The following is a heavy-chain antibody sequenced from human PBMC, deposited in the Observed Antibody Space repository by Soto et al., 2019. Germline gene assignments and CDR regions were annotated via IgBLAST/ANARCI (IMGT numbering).Heavy chain of an antibody. CDR1: GGTFSSYA. CDR3: ARAPYYYGSGSYTYFDY. Sequence: QVQLVQSGAEVKKPGSSVKVSCKASGGTFSSYAISWVRQAPGQGLEWMGGIIPIFGTANYAQKVPGRVTITADESTSTAYMELSSLRSEDTAVYYCARAPYYYGSGSYTYFDYWGQGTLVTVSS. J-gene: IGHJ4*02. D-gene: IGHD3-10*01. CDR2: IIPIFGTA. V-gene: IGHV1-69*12.